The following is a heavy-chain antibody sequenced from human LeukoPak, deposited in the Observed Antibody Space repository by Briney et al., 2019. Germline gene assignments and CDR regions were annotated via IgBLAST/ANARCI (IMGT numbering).Heavy chain of an antibody. CDR3: AKVASGGSCYQSDY. Sequence: PGGSLRLSCVASGFTFSSYAMTWVRQAPGKGLEWVSSISRSGGNTYYADSVKGRFTISRDNSKNTLYLQMNSLRAEDTSVYYCAKVASGGSCYQSDYWGQGALVTV. CDR2: ISRSGGNT. D-gene: IGHD2-15*01. V-gene: IGHV3-23*01. J-gene: IGHJ4*02. CDR1: GFTFSSYA.